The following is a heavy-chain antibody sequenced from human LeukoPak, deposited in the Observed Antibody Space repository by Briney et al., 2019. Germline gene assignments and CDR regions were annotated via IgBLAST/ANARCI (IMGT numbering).Heavy chain of an antibody. CDR2: IYHSGST. D-gene: IGHD3-10*01. Sequence: SETLSLTCTVSGGSISSSSYYWGWIRQPPGKGLEWIGSIYHSGSTYYNPSLKSRVTISVDTSKNQFSLKLSSVTAADTAVYYCARHGRELLWFGGRNWFDPWGQGTLVTVSS. CDR3: ARHGRELLWFGGRNWFDP. V-gene: IGHV4-39*01. CDR1: GGSISSSSYY. J-gene: IGHJ5*02.